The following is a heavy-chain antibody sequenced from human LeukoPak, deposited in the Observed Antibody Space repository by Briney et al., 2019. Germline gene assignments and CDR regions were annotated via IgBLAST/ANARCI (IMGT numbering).Heavy chain of an antibody. Sequence: GASVKVSCKASGYTFTSYAMHWVRQAPGQRLEWMGWINAGNGHTKYSQKFQGRVTITRDTSASTAYMELSSLRSEDTAVYYCARVARPETYYDFWLLNNDNSWFDPWGQGTLVTVSS. D-gene: IGHD3-3*01. V-gene: IGHV1-3*01. CDR1: GYTFTSYA. J-gene: IGHJ5*02. CDR2: INAGNGHT. CDR3: ARVARPETYYDFWLLNNDNSWFDP.